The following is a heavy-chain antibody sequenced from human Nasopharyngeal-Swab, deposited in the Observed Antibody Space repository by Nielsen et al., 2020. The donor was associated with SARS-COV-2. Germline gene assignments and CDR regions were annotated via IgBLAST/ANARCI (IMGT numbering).Heavy chain of an antibody. CDR3: ARNWRSGSMDV. J-gene: IGHJ6*03. Sequence: WIRQPPGKGLEWIGYIYYSGSTYYTPSLKSRVTISVDTSKNQFSLKLSSVTAADTAVYYCARNWRSGSMDVWGKGTTVTVSS. D-gene: IGHD3-10*01. CDR2: IYYSGST. V-gene: IGHV4-31*02.